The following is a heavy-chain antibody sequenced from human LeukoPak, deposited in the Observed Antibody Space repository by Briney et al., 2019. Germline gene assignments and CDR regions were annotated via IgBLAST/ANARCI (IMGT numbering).Heavy chain of an antibody. CDR1: GFTFGDFA. Sequence: PGRSLRLSCTASGFTFGDFAMSWVRQAPGKGLEWVGFIRSKAYSGTTEYAASVKGRFTISRDDSKSIASLQMNSLKTEDTAVYYCTRGGGGFDSWGQGTRVTVSS. CDR2: IRSKAYSGTT. V-gene: IGHV3-49*04. J-gene: IGHJ4*02. CDR3: TRGGGGFDS. D-gene: IGHD2-15*01.